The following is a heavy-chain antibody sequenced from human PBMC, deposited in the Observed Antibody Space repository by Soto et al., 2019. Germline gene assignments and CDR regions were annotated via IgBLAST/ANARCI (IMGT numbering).Heavy chain of an antibody. J-gene: IGHJ3*02. CDR2: ISPNNGNT. CDR1: GYTFTSYG. V-gene: IGHV1-8*02. CDR3: ARGLGYCTNGVCAKTHDAFDI. Sequence: ASVKVSCKASGYTFTSYGISWVRQAPGQGLEWMGWISPNNGNTNYAQKFQGRVTMTRNTSISTAYMELSSLRSEDTAVYYCARGLGYCTNGVCAKTHDAFDIWGQGTMVTVSS. D-gene: IGHD2-8*01.